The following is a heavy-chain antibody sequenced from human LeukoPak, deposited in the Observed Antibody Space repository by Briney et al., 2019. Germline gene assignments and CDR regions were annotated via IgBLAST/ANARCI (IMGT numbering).Heavy chain of an antibody. Sequence: PGGSLRLSCAASGFTFSTYWMHWVRQAPGKGLMWVSRIKSDGGTNYADSVKGRFTISRDNAKKTVSLQMNSLRPADTGVYYCARAPSEIGGYYPEYFRHWGQGTLVTVSS. CDR3: ARAPSEIGGYYPEYFRH. CDR2: IKSDGGT. V-gene: IGHV3-74*01. D-gene: IGHD3-22*01. CDR1: GFTFSTYW. J-gene: IGHJ1*01.